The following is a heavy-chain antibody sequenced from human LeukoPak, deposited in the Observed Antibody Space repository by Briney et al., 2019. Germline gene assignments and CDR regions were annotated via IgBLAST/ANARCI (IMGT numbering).Heavy chain of an antibody. Sequence: GASVKVSCKASGGTFSSYAISWVRQAPGQGLEWMGRIIPILGIANYAQKFQGRVTITADKSTSTAYMELSSLRSEDTAVYYCARAGGYYDSSGYYLFDYWGQGTLVTVSS. CDR3: ARAGGYYDSSGYYLFDY. D-gene: IGHD3-22*01. J-gene: IGHJ4*02. V-gene: IGHV1-69*04. CDR2: IIPILGIA. CDR1: GGTFSSYA.